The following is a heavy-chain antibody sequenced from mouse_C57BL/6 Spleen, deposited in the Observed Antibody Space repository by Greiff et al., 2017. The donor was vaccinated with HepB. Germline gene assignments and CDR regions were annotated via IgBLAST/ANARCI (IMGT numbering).Heavy chain of an antibody. V-gene: IGHV1-50*01. D-gene: IGHD3-2*02. Sequence: VQLQQSGAELVKPGASVKLSCKASGYTLTSYWMQWVKQRPGQGLEWIGEIDPSDSYTNYNQKFKGKATLTVDTSSSTAYMQLSSLTSEDSAVYYCARELRLRDDYWGQGTTLTVSS. CDR2: IDPSDSYT. CDR1: GYTLTSYW. CDR3: ARELRLRDDY. J-gene: IGHJ2*01.